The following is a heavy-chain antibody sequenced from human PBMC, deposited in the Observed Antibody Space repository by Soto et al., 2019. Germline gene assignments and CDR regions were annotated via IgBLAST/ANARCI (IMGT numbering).Heavy chain of an antibody. V-gene: IGHV1-69*06. CDR1: WGTISGYA. D-gene: IGHD3-22*01. J-gene: IGHJ3*02. CDR3: ASDYDSSGYYPRDAFDI. Sequence: PVEVSCKASWGTISGYAISLLRQAPGQWLEWMGGIIPIFGTANYAQKFQGRVTVTADKSTNTAYMELSSLRSEDTAVYYCASDYDSSGYYPRDAFDIWGQGTMVTVSS. CDR2: IIPIFGTA.